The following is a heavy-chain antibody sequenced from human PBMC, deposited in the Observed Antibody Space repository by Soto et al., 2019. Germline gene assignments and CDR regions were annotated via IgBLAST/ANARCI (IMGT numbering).Heavy chain of an antibody. CDR3: AKGSYSGIYSDFDY. V-gene: IGHV3-30*18. D-gene: IGHD1-26*01. CDR1: GFTFSNYA. J-gene: IGHJ4*02. Sequence: GGSLRLSCAVSGFTFSNYAMHWVRQAPGKGLEWVAMISYDVTNKNYADSVKGRFTVSRDNSKNTLYLQMNSLRAGDTAVYYCAKGSYSGIYSDFDYWGQGTLVTVSS. CDR2: ISYDVTNK.